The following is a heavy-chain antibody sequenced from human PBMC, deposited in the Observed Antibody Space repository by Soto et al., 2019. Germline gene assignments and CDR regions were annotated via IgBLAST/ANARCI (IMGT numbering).Heavy chain of an antibody. D-gene: IGHD2-15*01. J-gene: IGHJ3*02. V-gene: IGHV1-18*01. Sequence: ASVKVSCKASGYTFTSYAMNWVRQAPGQGLEWMGWISAYNGNTNYAQKLQGRVTMTTDTSTSTAYMELRSLRSDDTAVYYCAREIQFYCSGGSCYSRSDAFDIWGQGTMVTVSS. CDR3: AREIQFYCSGGSCYSRSDAFDI. CDR2: ISAYNGNT. CDR1: GYTFTSYA.